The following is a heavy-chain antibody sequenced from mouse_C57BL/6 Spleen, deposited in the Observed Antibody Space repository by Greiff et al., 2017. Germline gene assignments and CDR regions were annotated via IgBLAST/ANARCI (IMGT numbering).Heavy chain of an antibody. CDR2: IYPGDGDT. V-gene: IGHV1-82*01. Sequence: VQGVESGPELVKPGASVKISCKASGYAFSSSWMNWVKQRPGKGLEWIGRIYPGDGDTNSHGKFKGKATLTADKSSSTAYMQLSSLTSEDSAVYFCASGQANWDHWGQGTTLTVAS. CDR1: GYAFSSSW. D-gene: IGHD4-1*02. J-gene: IGHJ2*01. CDR3: ASGQANWDH.